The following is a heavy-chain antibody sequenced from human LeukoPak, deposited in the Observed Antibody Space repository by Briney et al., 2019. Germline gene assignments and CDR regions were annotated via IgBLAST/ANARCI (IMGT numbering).Heavy chain of an antibody. CDR3: ATDQVFYGDSRGY. Sequence: SETLSLTCTVSGGSISSGDYYWSWIRQPPGKGLEWIGYIYYSGSTYYNPSLKSRVTISVDTSKNQFSLRLTSVTAADTAVYYCATDQVFYGDSRGYWGQGTLVTVSS. CDR2: IYYSGST. CDR1: GGSISSGDYY. V-gene: IGHV4-30-4*01. J-gene: IGHJ4*02. D-gene: IGHD4-17*01.